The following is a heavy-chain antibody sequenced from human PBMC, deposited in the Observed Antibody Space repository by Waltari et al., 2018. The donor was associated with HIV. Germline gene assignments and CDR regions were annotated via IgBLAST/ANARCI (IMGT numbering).Heavy chain of an antibody. J-gene: IGHJ5*02. CDR3: VRGPMYKWFDP. CDR1: GFTFEDYA. Sequence: EPQLLESGCGLVHPGRSLRLSCAAPGFTFEDYAMQWVRQAPGKGLEWVSSITWDSERGRYADSVKGRFTISRDNAKNSLYMQMNSLRTDDTAFYYCVRGPMYKWFDPWGQGTLVTVSS. D-gene: IGHD3-10*02. CDR2: ITWDSERG. V-gene: IGHV3-9*01.